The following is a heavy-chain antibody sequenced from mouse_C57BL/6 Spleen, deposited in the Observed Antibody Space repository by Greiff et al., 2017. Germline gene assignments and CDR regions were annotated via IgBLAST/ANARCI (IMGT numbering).Heavy chain of an antibody. CDR3: ARVPIYDGYYEGDWYFDV. D-gene: IGHD2-3*01. V-gene: IGHV3-1*01. Sequence: VQLQESGPGMVKPSQSLSLTCTVTGYSITSGYDWHWIRHFPGNKLEWMGYISYSGSTNYNPSLKSRISITHDTSKNHFFLKLNSVTTEDTATYYCARVPIYDGYYEGDWYFDVWGTGTTVTVSS. J-gene: IGHJ1*03. CDR2: ISYSGST. CDR1: GYSITSGYD.